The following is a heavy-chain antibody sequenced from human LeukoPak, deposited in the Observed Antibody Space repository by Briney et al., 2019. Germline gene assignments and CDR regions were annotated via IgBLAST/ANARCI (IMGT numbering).Heavy chain of an antibody. CDR2: ISDSGDDT. J-gene: IGHJ4*02. CDR3: AKAPGYCSGGSCFLDY. D-gene: IGHD2-15*01. Sequence: GGSLRLSCAASGFTFSNYAMSWVRQAPGKGLEWVSGISDSGDDTYYADSVKGRFTISRDNSKNTLYPQMNSLRAEDTAVYFCAKAPGYCSGGSCFLDYWGQGTLVTVSS. CDR1: GFTFSNYA. V-gene: IGHV3-23*01.